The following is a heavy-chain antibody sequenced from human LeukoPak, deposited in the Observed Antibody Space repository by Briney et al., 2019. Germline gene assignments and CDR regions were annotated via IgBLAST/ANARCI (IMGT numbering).Heavy chain of an antibody. D-gene: IGHD3-22*01. Sequence: PSETLSLTCAVYGGSFSGYYWSWIRQPPGKGLEWIGEINHSGSTNYNPSLKSRVTISVDTSKNQFSLKLSSVTAADTAVYFCARGPYSYDSSGASDIWGQGTMVTVSS. CDR3: ARGPYSYDSSGASDI. CDR1: GGSFSGYY. J-gene: IGHJ3*02. CDR2: INHSGST. V-gene: IGHV4-34*01.